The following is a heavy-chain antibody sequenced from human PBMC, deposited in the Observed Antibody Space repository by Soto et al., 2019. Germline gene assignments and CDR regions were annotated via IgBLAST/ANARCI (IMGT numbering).Heavy chain of an antibody. CDR3: ARLLDDYIWGSYRYDY. J-gene: IGHJ4*02. V-gene: IGHV4-39*01. CDR1: GGSISSSSYY. D-gene: IGHD3-16*02. Sequence: QLQLQESGPGLVKPSETLSLTCTVSGGSISSSSYYWGWIRQPPGKGLEWIGSIYYSGSTYYNPSLKSRVTISVNTSKTQFSLRLSSVTAADMAVYYCARLLDDYIWGSYRYDYWGQGTLVTVSS. CDR2: IYYSGST.